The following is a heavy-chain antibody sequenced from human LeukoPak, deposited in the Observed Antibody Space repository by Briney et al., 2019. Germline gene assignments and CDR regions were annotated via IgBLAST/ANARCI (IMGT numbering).Heavy chain of an antibody. J-gene: IGHJ1*01. CDR3: ARPGYSSSWRHFQH. V-gene: IGHV4-34*01. CDR2: INHSGST. Sequence: SETLSLTCAVYGGSFSGYYWSWIRQPPGKGLEWIGEINHSGSTNYNPSLKSRVTISVDTSKNQFSLKLSSVTAADTAVYYCARPGYSSSWRHFQHWGQGTLVTVSS. CDR1: GGSFSGYY. D-gene: IGHD6-13*01.